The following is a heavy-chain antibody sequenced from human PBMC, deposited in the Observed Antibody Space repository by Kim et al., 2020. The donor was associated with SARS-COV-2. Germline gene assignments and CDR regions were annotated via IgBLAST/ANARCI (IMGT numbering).Heavy chain of an antibody. Sequence: SETLSLTCAVYGGSFSGYYWSWIRQPPGKGLEWIGEINHSGSTNYNPSLKSRVTISVDTSKNQFSLKLSSVTAADTAVYYCARAGYSSGWYDDYWGQGTLVTVSS. J-gene: IGHJ4*02. CDR2: INHSGST. CDR3: ARAGYSSGWYDDY. D-gene: IGHD6-19*01. V-gene: IGHV4-34*01. CDR1: GGSFSGYY.